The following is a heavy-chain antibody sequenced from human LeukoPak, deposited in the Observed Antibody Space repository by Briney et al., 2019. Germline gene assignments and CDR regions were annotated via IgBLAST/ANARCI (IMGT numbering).Heavy chain of an antibody. CDR2: ISGSGGST. Sequence: EASVKVSCKASGGTFSSYAMSWVRQAPGKGLEWGSAISGSGGSTYYADSVKGRFTISRDNSKNTLYLQMNSLRAEDTAVYYCAKSPDPFRNNWFDPWGQGTLVTVSS. V-gene: IGHV3-23*01. CDR3: AKSPDPFRNNWFDP. J-gene: IGHJ5*02. CDR1: GGTFSSYA.